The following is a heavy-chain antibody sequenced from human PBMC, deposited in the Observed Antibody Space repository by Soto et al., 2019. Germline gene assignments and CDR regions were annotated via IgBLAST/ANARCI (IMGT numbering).Heavy chain of an antibody. CDR3: AREEAVAGNYYYYGMDV. Sequence: ASVKVSCKASGYTFTRYYIHWVRQAPGQGLEWMGMINPSGGFTNYAQRFQGRVTMTRDTSTATVYMELSSLRSEDTAVFYCAREEAVAGNYYYYGMDVWGQGTTVSGSS. CDR1: GYTFTRYY. V-gene: IGHV1-46*01. D-gene: IGHD6-19*01. J-gene: IGHJ6*02. CDR2: INPSGGFT.